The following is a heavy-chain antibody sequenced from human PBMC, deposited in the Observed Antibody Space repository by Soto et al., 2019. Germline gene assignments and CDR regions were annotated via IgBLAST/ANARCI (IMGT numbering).Heavy chain of an antibody. V-gene: IGHV1-2*02. D-gene: IGHD2-2*01. J-gene: IGHJ5*02. CDR2: INPNSGGT. CDR1: GYIFTDYC. CDR3: ARPYCCTYSCHNWFDP. Sequence: ASVKVSCKASGYIFTDYCINWVRQAPGQGLEWMGWINPNSGGTTYAQRFQGRVTMTTDTSISTAYMELSRLRSDDTAVYYCARPYCCTYSCHNWFDPWGQGTLVTVSS.